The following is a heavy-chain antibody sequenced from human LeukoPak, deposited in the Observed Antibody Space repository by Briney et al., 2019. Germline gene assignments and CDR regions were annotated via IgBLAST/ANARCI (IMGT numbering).Heavy chain of an antibody. Sequence: GASVKVSCKVSGYTLTELSMHWVRQAPGKGLEWMGGFDPEDGETIYAQKFQGRVTMTEDTSTDTAYMELRSLRSEDPAVYYCATSWVTMVRGVIKSPNWFDPWGQGTLVTVSS. CDR3: ATSWVTMVRGVIKSPNWFDP. J-gene: IGHJ5*02. CDR2: FDPEDGET. D-gene: IGHD3-10*01. V-gene: IGHV1-24*01. CDR1: GYTLTELS.